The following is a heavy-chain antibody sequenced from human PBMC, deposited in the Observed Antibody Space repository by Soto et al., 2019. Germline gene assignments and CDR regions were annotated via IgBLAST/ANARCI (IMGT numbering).Heavy chain of an antibody. V-gene: IGHV1-18*04. CDR2: ISAYNGNT. Sequence: ASVKVSCKASGYTFTSYGISWVRQAPGQGLEWMGWISAYNGNTNYAQKLQGRVTMTTDTSTSTAYMELRSLRSDDTAVYYCARSGPYPAYYDILTGQGSLDYWGQGTLVTVSS. CDR3: ARSGPYPAYYDILTGQGSLDY. D-gene: IGHD3-9*01. CDR1: GYTFTSYG. J-gene: IGHJ4*02.